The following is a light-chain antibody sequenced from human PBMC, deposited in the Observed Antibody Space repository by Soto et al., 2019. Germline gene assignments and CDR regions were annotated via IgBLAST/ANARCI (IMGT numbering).Light chain of an antibody. CDR3: QQYNSYSRKT. Sequence: DIQMTQSPSTLSASVGDRVTITCRASQSISSWLAWYQQKPGKAPKLLIYDASSLESGVPSRFSGSGSGTEFTLTISSLQPDDFATCYCQQYNSYSRKTFGGGTKVDIK. CDR2: DAS. V-gene: IGKV1-5*01. CDR1: QSISSW. J-gene: IGKJ4*01.